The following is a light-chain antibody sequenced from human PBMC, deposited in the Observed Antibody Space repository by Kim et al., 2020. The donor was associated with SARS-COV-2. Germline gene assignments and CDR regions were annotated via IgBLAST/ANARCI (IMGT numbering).Light chain of an antibody. V-gene: IGKV3-20*01. CDR3: QQYGSSPRT. Sequence: EIVLTQSPGTLSLSPGEGATLSCRASQSVSNNYLAWYQQKPGQAPRLLIFSASSRATGIPDRFSGSGSGTDFTLTISRLEPEDFAVYYCQQYGSSPRTFGQGTKVDIK. J-gene: IGKJ1*01. CDR2: SAS. CDR1: QSVSNNY.